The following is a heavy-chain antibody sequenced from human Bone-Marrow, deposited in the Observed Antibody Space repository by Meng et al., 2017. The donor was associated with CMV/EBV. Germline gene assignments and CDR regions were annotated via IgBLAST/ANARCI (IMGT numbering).Heavy chain of an antibody. CDR3: AIDPNTYYYDSSGFPAY. CDR2: ISYNGSNK. Sequence: GESLKISCAASGFTFSSYAMHWVRQAPGKGLEWVAVISYNGSNKYYADTVKGRFTISRDNSKNTLYLKMNSLRAEDTAVYYCAIDPNTYYYDSSGFPAYWGQGTLVTVSS. V-gene: IGHV3-30-3*01. D-gene: IGHD3-22*01. J-gene: IGHJ4*02. CDR1: GFTFSSYA.